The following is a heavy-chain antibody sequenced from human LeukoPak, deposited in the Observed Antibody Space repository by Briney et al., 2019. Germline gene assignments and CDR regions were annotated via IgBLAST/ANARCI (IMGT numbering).Heavy chain of an antibody. D-gene: IGHD3-10*01. CDR3: ARARSGAPSY. Sequence: GGSLRLSCAASGFTFSSYWMSWVRQAPGEGLEWVANIKEDGSEKYYVDSVKGRFTISRDDAKNSVYLQMNSLRAEDTAVYYCARARSGAPSYWGQGTLVTVSS. J-gene: IGHJ4*02. CDR1: GFTFSSYW. CDR2: IKEDGSEK. V-gene: IGHV3-7*01.